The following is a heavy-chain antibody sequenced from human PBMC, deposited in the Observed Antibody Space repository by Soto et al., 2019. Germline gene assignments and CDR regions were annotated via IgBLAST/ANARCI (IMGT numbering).Heavy chain of an antibody. CDR1: GFTFSSYG. CDR3: AKVYCSSTTCYTLAAHSYYYGMDV. CDR2: ISYDGSNK. D-gene: IGHD2-2*02. J-gene: IGHJ6*02. V-gene: IGHV3-30*18. Sequence: WGSLRLSCVASGFTFSSYGMHWVRQAPGKGLEWVAVISYDGSNKYYADSVKGRFTISRDNSKNTLYLQMNSLRAEDTAVYYCAKVYCSSTTCYTLAAHSYYYGMDVWGQGTTVTVYS.